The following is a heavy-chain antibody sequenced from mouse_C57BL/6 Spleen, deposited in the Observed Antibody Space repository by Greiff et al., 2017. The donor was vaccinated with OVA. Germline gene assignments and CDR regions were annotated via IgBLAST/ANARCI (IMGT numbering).Heavy chain of an antibody. CDR2: IWSDGST. CDR1: GFSLTSYG. Sequence: VKLQESGPGLVAPSQSLSITCTVSGFSLTSYGVHWVRQPPGKGLEWLVVIWSDGSTTYNSALKSRLSISKDNSKSQVFLKMNSLQTDDTAMYYCARPWDDGYYSAWFAYWGQGTLVTVSA. V-gene: IGHV2-6*03. J-gene: IGHJ3*01. CDR3: ARPWDDGYYSAWFAY. D-gene: IGHD2-3*01.